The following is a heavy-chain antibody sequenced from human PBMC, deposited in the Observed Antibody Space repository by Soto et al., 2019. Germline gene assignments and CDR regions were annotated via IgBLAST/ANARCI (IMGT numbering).Heavy chain of an antibody. CDR1: GYSFTSYW. CDR3: ARKRTSLYYGMDV. D-gene: IGHD3-16*01. Sequence: GESLKISCKGSGYSFTSYWIGWVRQMPGKGLEWMGIIYPGDSDTRYSPSFQGQVTISADKSISTAYLQWSSLKASDTAMHYCARKRTSLYYGMDVWGQGTTVTVSS. J-gene: IGHJ6*02. CDR2: IYPGDSDT. V-gene: IGHV5-51*01.